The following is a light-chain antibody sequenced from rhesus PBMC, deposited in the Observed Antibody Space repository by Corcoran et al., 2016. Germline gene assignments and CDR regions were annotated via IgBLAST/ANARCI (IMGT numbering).Light chain of an antibody. V-gene: IGKV1-69*01. Sequence: DIQMTQSPSSLSASVGDRVTITCRASQGISNWLAWYQQKPGKAHKLMIYRAANLEKGVPSRFSGSGSGTDFTLTISSLQPEDIATYYCQQHDNSPWTFGQGTKVEIK. CDR3: QQHDNSPWT. J-gene: IGKJ1*01. CDR2: RAA. CDR1: QGISNW.